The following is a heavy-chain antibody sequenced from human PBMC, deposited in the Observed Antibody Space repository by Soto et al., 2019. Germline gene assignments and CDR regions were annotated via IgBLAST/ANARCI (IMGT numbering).Heavy chain of an antibody. J-gene: IGHJ5*02. CDR1: GFTFSSYA. Sequence: VQLLESGGGVVQPGRSLRLSCAASGFTFSSYAMHWVRQAPGKGLEWVAVISYDGSNKYYADSVKGRFTISRDNSKNTLYLQMNSLRAEDTAVYYCARDRMTTVTHNWFDPWGQGTLVTVSS. V-gene: IGHV3-30-3*01. D-gene: IGHD4-17*01. CDR2: ISYDGSNK. CDR3: ARDRMTTVTHNWFDP.